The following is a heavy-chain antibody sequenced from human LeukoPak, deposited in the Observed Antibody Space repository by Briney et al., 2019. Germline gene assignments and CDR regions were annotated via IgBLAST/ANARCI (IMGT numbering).Heavy chain of an antibody. V-gene: IGHV4-59*01. CDR2: IYYSGST. CDR1: GVSFSRYY. Sequence: SETLSLTCTVSGVSFSRYYECWIRQPPGKGLEWIGYIYYSGSTNYNPSLKSRVTISVDTSKNQFSLKLSSVTAAYTAVYSCARLDSYGRSPWDYWGQGTLVTVSS. D-gene: IGHD5-18*01. CDR3: ARLDSYGRSPWDY. J-gene: IGHJ4*02.